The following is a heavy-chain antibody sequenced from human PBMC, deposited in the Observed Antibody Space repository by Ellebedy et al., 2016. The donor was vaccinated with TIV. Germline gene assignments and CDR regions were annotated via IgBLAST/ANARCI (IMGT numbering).Heavy chain of an antibody. CDR3: AKDVSVAGLS. V-gene: IGHV3-30*02. CDR2: IWYDESNK. CDR1: GFTFSSYG. Sequence: GGSLRLSXAASGFTFSSYGMHWVRQAPGKGLEWVAVIWYDESNKYYADSAKGRFTISRDNSKNTLYLQMSSLRAEDTAVYYCAKDVSVAGLSWGQGTLVTVSS. J-gene: IGHJ4*02. D-gene: IGHD6-19*01.